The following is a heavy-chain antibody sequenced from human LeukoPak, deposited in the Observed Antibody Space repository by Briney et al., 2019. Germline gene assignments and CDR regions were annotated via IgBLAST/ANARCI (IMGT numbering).Heavy chain of an antibody. V-gene: IGHV4-39*07. Sequence: PSETLSLTCTVSGGSISNSSYYWGWIRQPPGKGLEWIGSIYYSGSTYYNPSLKSRVTISVDTSKNQFSLKLSSVTAADTAVYYCARGDGYTCFDYWGQGTLVTVSS. J-gene: IGHJ4*02. CDR3: ARGDGYTCFDY. D-gene: IGHD5-24*01. CDR2: IYYSGST. CDR1: GGSISNSSYY.